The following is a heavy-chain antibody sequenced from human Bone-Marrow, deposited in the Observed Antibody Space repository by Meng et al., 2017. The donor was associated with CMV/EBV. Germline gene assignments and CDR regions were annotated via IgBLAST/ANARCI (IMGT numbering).Heavy chain of an antibody. V-gene: IGHV3-74*01. Sequence: GESLKISCAVSGFSLSSYWMHWVRQTPEKGLVWVSRTDIDGIKTFYADSVKGRFTISRDNAKNSLYLQMNSLRAEDTALYYCAKDIGTGDTTYYYGMDVWGQGTTVTGSS. J-gene: IGHJ6*01. CDR3: AKDIGTGDTTYYYGMDV. CDR2: TDIDGIKT. CDR1: GFSLSSYW. D-gene: IGHD7-27*01.